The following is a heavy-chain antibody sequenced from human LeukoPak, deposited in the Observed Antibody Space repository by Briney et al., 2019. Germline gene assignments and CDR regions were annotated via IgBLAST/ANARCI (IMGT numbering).Heavy chain of an antibody. CDR1: GYTLIELP. J-gene: IGHJ5*02. CDR2: FDPEDGET. D-gene: IGHD3-10*01. V-gene: IGHV1-24*01. Sequence: ASVKVSCKVSGYTLIELPMHWVRRAPGKGLEWMGGFDPEDGETIYAQKFQGRVTMTEDTSTDTAYMELSSLRSEDTAVYYCATDRLRSMVRGVLRSLEGFDPWGQGTLVTVSS. CDR3: ATDRLRSMVRGVLRSLEGFDP.